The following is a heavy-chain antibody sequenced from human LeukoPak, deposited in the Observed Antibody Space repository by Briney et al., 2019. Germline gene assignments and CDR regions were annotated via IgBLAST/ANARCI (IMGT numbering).Heavy chain of an antibody. V-gene: IGHV1-18*01. J-gene: IGHJ4*02. CDR1: GYTFTSYG. D-gene: IGHD3-22*01. CDR2: SSAYNGNT. CDR3: ARRARSDYYDSSDYFDY. Sequence: ASVKVSCKASGYTFTSYGISWVRQAPGQGLEWMGWSSAYNGNTNYAQKLQGRVTMTTDTSTSTAYMELRSLRSDDTAAYYCARRARSDYYDSSDYFDYWGQGTLVTVSS.